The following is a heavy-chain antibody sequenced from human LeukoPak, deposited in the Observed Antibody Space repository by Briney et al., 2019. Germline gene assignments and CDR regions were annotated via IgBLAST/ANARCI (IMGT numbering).Heavy chain of an antibody. V-gene: IGHV3-7*03. J-gene: IGHJ4*02. CDR1: GFAFSNYA. CDR3: ATPLDYFDGSGYHQGGD. D-gene: IGHD3-22*01. CDR2: IKEDGSRK. Sequence: PGGSLRLSCAASGFAFSNYAMNWVRQAPGKGLEWVANIKEDGSRKNYVASVRGRFTIFRDNPKNSLYLQMNSLRAEDTAVYYCATPLDYFDGSGYHQGGDWGQGTLVTVSS.